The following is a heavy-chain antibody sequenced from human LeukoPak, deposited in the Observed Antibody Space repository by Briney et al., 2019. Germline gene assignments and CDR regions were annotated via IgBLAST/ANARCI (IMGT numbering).Heavy chain of an antibody. J-gene: IGHJ4*02. V-gene: IGHV3-49*04. CDR2: IRSKAYGGTT. CDR3: TREMESLITMVRGAIDY. D-gene: IGHD3-10*01. Sequence: GGSLRLSCTASGFTFGDYAMSWVRQAPGKGLEWVGFIRSKAYGGTTEYAASVKGRFTISRDDSKSIAYLQMNSLKIEDTAVYYCTREMESLITMVRGAIDYWGQGTLVTVSS. CDR1: GFTFGDYA.